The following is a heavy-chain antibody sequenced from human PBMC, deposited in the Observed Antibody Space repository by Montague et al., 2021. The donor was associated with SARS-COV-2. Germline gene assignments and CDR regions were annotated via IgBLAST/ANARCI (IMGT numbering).Heavy chain of an antibody. CDR1: GDSVSGNIPR. D-gene: IGHD1-14*01. CDR3: TQERGPGRTTWHYFDY. Sequence: CAISGDSVSGNIPRSNWHTPSPSKRLKWLCRPFHRSKWYNDYAVSVRSRITISPDTSKNQFSLQLNSVTPEDTAVYYCTQERGPGRTTWHYFDYWGQGTLVTVSS. J-gene: IGHJ4*02. V-gene: IGHV6-1*01. CDR2: PFHRSKWYN.